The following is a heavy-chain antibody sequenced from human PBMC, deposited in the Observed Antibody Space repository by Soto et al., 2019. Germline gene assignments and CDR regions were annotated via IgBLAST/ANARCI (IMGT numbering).Heavy chain of an antibody. Sequence: ASVKVSCKASGYTFTGYCMHWVRQAPGQGLEWMGWINPNSGGTNYAQKFQGWVTMTRDTSISTAYMELSRLRSDDTAVYYCARDGAYCGGDCYSVLGYYGMDVWGQGTTVTVSS. CDR2: INPNSGGT. CDR3: ARDGAYCGGDCYSVLGYYGMDV. J-gene: IGHJ6*02. V-gene: IGHV1-2*04. D-gene: IGHD2-21*02. CDR1: GYTFTGYC.